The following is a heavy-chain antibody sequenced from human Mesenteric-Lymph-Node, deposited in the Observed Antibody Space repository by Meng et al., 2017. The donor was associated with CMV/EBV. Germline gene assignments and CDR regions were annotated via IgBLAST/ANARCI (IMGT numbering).Heavy chain of an antibody. J-gene: IGHJ4*02. CDR3: ARVVGATRLLDY. D-gene: IGHD1-26*01. CDR2: INQDGSEK. CDR1: GFTVSRYW. Sequence: GGSLRLSCAASGFTVSRYWMNWVRQAPGKGLEWVANINQDGSEKNYVESLKGRFTISRDNAKNSLYLQMNSLRAEDTAVYYCARVVGATRLLDYWGQGTLVTVSS. V-gene: IGHV3-7*01.